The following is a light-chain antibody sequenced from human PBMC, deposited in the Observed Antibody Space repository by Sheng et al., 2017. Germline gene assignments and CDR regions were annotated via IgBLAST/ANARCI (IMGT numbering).Light chain of an antibody. CDR1: HCQSN. J-gene: IGLJ7*01. Sequence: YELTHATLGVSVPEDRRPGSPALEMHCQSNMLIGTSRSQARPLVLVIYKDSERPSGIPERFSGSSSGTTVTLTISGVQAEDEADYYCQSADSSHAVFGGGTQLTVL. CDR2: KDS. V-gene: IGLV3-25*03. CDR3: QSADSSHAV.